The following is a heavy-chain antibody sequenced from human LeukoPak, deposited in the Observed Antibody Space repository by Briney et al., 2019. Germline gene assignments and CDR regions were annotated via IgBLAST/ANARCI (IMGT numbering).Heavy chain of an antibody. CDR1: GGSISSSSYY. CDR2: IYYSGST. D-gene: IGHD1-26*01. J-gene: IGHJ4*02. V-gene: IGHV4-39*01. Sequence: SETLSLTCTVSGGSISSSSYYWGWIRQPPGKGLEWIGSIYYSGSTYYNPSLKSRVTISVDTSKNQFSLKLSSVTAADTAVYYCARRGPLDYWGQGTLVTVSS. CDR3: ARRGPLDY.